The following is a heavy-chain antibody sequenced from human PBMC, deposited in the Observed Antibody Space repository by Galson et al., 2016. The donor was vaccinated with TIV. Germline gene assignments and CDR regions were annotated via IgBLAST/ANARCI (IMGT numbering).Heavy chain of an antibody. CDR2: TYYRSKWYN. Sequence: CAISGDSVSSNSAAWNWIRQSPSRGLEWLGRTYYRSKWYNDYAASVKSRITINPDTSKNQFSLQLNSVTPEDTAVYYCARASSSWLITVHLYYWGQGTLVTVSS. D-gene: IGHD6-13*01. CDR1: GDSVSSNSAA. J-gene: IGHJ4*02. CDR3: ARASSSWLITVHLYY. V-gene: IGHV6-1*01.